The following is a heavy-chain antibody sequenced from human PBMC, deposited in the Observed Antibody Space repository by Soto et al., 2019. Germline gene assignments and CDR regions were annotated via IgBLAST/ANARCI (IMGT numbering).Heavy chain of an antibody. Sequence: GGSLRLSCAASGFTFSNYGMSWVRQAPGKGLEGVSSISASGGSTYYADSVKGRFTISRDNSKNTLFLQMNSLRAEDTAVYYCATHTFGYWGQGTQVTVSS. J-gene: IGHJ4*02. CDR1: GFTFSNYG. CDR3: ATHTFGY. CDR2: ISASGGST. D-gene: IGHD3-10*01. V-gene: IGHV3-23*01.